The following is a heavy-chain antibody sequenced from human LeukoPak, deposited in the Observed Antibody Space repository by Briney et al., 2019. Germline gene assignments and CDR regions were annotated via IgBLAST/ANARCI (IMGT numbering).Heavy chain of an antibody. Sequence: GGSLRLSCAASGFTFSSYAMSWVRQAPGKGLEWVSSISGSGNRTYYADSVKGRFTISRDNSKNTLFLQMNSLRAEDTAVYYCAKNLYSGGGSCYPSALGMDVWGQGTTVTVSS. D-gene: IGHD2-15*01. CDR2: ISGSGNRT. J-gene: IGHJ6*02. CDR3: AKNLYSGGGSCYPSALGMDV. CDR1: GFTFSSYA. V-gene: IGHV3-23*01.